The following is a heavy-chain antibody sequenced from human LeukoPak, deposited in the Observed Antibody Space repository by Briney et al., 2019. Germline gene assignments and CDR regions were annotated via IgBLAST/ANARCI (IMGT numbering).Heavy chain of an antibody. D-gene: IGHD3-22*01. V-gene: IGHV4-39*01. CDR2: IYYSEST. J-gene: IGHJ4*02. CDR3: AMYYYDSSLDY. Sequence: SSYAMSWVRQPPVKGLEWIGSIYYSESTYYNPSLKSRVTISVDTSKNQFSLKLSSVTAADTAVYYCAMYYYDSSLDYWGQGTLVTVSS. CDR1: SSYA.